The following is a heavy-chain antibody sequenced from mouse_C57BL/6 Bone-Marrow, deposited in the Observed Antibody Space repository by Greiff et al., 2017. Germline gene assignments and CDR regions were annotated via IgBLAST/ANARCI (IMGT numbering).Heavy chain of an antibody. J-gene: IGHJ3*01. CDR2: ISSGGSYT. CDR1: GFTFSSYG. Sequence: EVQVVESGGDLVKPGGSLKLSCAASGFTFSSYGMSWVRQTLDKRLEWVATISSGGSYTYYPDSEKGRFTISRDNAKNTLYLQMSSLKSEDTAMYYCARLRLLRFAYWGQGTLVTVSA. CDR3: ARLRLLRFAY. V-gene: IGHV5-6*01. D-gene: IGHD1-1*01.